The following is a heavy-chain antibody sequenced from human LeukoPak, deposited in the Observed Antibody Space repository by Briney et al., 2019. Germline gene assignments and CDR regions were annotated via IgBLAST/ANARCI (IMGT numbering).Heavy chain of an antibody. V-gene: IGHV3-23*01. D-gene: IGHD3-3*01. J-gene: IGHJ6*02. CDR2: ISGSGGST. CDR1: GFTFSSYA. CDR3: AKDGNYDFWSGYLGGMDV. Sequence: SGGSLRLSCAASGFTFSSYAMSWVRQAPGKGLEWVSAISGSGGSTYYADSVKGRFTISRDNSKNTLYLQMNSLRAEDTAVYYCAKDGNYDFWSGYLGGMDVWGQGTTVTVSS.